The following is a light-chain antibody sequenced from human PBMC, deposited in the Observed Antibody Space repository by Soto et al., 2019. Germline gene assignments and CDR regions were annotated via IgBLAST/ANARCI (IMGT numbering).Light chain of an antibody. CDR2: GAS. Sequence: EIVMTQSPATLSVSPGERATLSCRASQSVSSNLAWYQQKPGQAPRLLIYGASTRATGIPARFSGSGSGTEFTLTISGLEPEDFAVYYCQQYGSSPSTFGQGTKVEIK. J-gene: IGKJ1*01. CDR1: QSVSSN. V-gene: IGKV3-15*01. CDR3: QQYGSSPST.